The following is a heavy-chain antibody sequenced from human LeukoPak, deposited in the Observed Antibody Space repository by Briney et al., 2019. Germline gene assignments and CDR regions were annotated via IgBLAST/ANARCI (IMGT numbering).Heavy chain of an antibody. V-gene: IGHV4-61*02. J-gene: IGHJ6*03. Sequence: SETLSLTCTVSGGSISSGSYYWSWIRQPAGKGLEWIGRIYTSGSTNYNPSLKSRVTISVDTSKNQFSLKLSSVTAADTAVYYCASIRFLEGPSRRYYYYMDVWGKGTTVTVSS. CDR3: ASIRFLEGPSRRYYYYMDV. CDR2: IYTSGST. D-gene: IGHD3-3*01. CDR1: GGSISSGSYY.